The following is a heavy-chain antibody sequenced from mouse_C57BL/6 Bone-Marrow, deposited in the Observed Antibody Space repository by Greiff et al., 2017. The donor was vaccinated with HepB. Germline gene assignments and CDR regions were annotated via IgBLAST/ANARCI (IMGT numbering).Heavy chain of an antibody. J-gene: IGHJ2*01. CDR2: ISYDGSN. CDR1: GYSITSGYY. CDR3: ARGWYLDY. D-gene: IGHD2-3*01. V-gene: IGHV3-6*01. Sequence: EVKLQESGPGLVKPSQSLSLTCSVTGYSITSGYYWNWIRQFPGNKLEWMGYISYDGSNNYNPSLKNRISITRDTSKNQFFLKLNSVTTEDTATYYCARGWYLDYWGQGTTLTVSS.